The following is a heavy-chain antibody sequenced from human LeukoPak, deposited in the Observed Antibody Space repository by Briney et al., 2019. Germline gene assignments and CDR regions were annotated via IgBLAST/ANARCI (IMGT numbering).Heavy chain of an antibody. CDR3: ARLNDGFDV. CDR2: IDPGDSDT. CDR1: GXTFTRYW. J-gene: IGHJ3*01. V-gene: IGHV5-51*01. Sequence: GESLKISFKGSGXTFTRYWIGWVRQMPGKVLELMGIIDPGDSDTRYSPSFQGQVTFSADKSIRMVYLQWSSLKASDIAIYYCARLNDGFDVWGQGTMVTVSS.